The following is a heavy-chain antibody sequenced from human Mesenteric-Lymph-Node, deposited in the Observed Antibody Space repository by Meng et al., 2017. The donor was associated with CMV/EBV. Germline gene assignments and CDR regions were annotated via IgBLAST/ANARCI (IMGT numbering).Heavy chain of an antibody. CDR1: GFTFSSYS. CDR3: ARVTYSSSASFDY. CDR2: ISSSSSYI. J-gene: IGHJ4*02. Sequence: SCAASGFTFSSYSMNWVRQAPGKGLEWVSSISSSSSYIYYADSVKGRFTISRDNAKNSLYLQMNSLRAEDTAVYYCARVTYSSSASFDYWGQGTLVTVSS. V-gene: IGHV3-21*01. D-gene: IGHD6-6*01.